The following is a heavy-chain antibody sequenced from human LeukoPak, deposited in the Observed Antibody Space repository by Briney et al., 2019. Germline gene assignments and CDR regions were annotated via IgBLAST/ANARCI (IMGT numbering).Heavy chain of an antibody. J-gene: IGHJ2*01. CDR3: ARVPAILRVANPDL. D-gene: IGHD3-10*01. Sequence: SETLSLTCTVSGGSVSSATDYWGWIRQPPGRGLEWIGTIYYSGTTFYNPSLKSRVTISVDTSRNQFSLKLNSVTAADTALYYCARVPAILRVANPDLWGRGTLVTVSS. V-gene: IGHV4-39*01. CDR2: IYYSGTT. CDR1: GGSVSSATDY.